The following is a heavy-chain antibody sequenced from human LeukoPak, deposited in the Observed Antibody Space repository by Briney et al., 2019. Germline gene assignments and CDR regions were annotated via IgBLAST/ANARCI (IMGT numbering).Heavy chain of an antibody. CDR2: IYSGGST. D-gene: IGHD3-3*01. CDR1: GFTVSSNY. V-gene: IGHV3-66*01. J-gene: IGHJ4*02. Sequence: GGSLRLSCAASGFTVSSNYMSWVRQAPGKGLEWVSVIYSGGSTYYADSVKGRFTISRDNSKNTLYLQMNSLRAEDTAVYYCARDSRVVIPGSSAFDIWGQGTLVTVSS. CDR3: ARDSRVVIPGSSAFDI.